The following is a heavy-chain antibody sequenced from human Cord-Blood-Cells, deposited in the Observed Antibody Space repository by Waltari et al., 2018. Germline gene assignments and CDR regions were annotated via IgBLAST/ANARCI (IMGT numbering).Heavy chain of an antibody. Sequence: QVQLVESGGGVVQPGRSLRLSCAASGFTFSSYGMHWVRQAPGKGLEWVAVISDDGSNKYYADSVKGRFTISRDNSKNTLYLQMNSLRAEDTAVYYCAKPNYDILTGYYDYWGQGTLVTVSS. D-gene: IGHD3-9*01. CDR3: AKPNYDILTGYYDY. J-gene: IGHJ4*02. CDR2: ISDDGSNK. V-gene: IGHV3-30*18. CDR1: GFTFSSYG.